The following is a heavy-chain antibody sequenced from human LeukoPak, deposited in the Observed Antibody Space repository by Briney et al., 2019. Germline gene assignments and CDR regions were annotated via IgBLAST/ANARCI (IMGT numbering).Heavy chain of an antibody. J-gene: IGHJ5*02. CDR2: IYYSGST. V-gene: IGHV4-39*07. CDR1: GGSISSSSYY. CDR3: ARTIDGWFDP. D-gene: IGHD3-9*01. Sequence: KASETLSLTCTVSGGSISSSSYYWGWIRQPPGKGLEWIGSIYYSGSTYYNPSLKSRVTISVDTSKNQFSLKLSSVTAADTAVYYCARTIDGWFDPWGQGTLVTVSS.